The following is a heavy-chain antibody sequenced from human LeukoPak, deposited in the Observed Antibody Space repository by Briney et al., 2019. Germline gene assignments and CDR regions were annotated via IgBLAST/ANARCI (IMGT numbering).Heavy chain of an antibody. Sequence: PGGSQRLSCAASGFTFSSYAMHWVRQAPGKGLEWVAVISYDGSNKYYADSVKGRFTISRDNSKNTLYLQMNSLRAEDTAVYYCAGGKVVPAAPPDYRGQGTMVTVSS. CDR2: ISYDGSNK. D-gene: IGHD2-2*01. V-gene: IGHV3-30-3*01. CDR3: AGGKVVPAAPPDY. CDR1: GFTFSSYA. J-gene: IGHJ4*02.